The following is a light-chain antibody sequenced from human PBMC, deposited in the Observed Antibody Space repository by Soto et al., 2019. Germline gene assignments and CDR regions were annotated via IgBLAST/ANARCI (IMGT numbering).Light chain of an antibody. J-gene: IGLJ1*01. Sequence: QSALTQPPSASGSPGQSVTISCTGTSSDVGGHNAVSWFQQHPGTAPKLIIYEVNKRPSGVTDRFSGSKSGDTASLTVSGLQADDEADYYCCSFAGRNSYVFGTGTKVTVL. CDR3: CSFAGRNSYV. CDR2: EVN. CDR1: SSDVGGHNA. V-gene: IGLV2-8*01.